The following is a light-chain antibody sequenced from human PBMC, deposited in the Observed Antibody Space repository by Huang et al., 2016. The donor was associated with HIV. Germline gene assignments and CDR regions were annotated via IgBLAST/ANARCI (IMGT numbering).Light chain of an antibody. CDR1: QSISSY. CDR3: QQSYSTPRT. J-gene: IGKJ1*01. CDR2: ATS. V-gene: IGKV1-39*01. Sequence: DIQMTQSPSSLSASVGDRVTITCRASQSISSYLNWYQLKPGKAPKLLIYATSTLQSGVPSRFSGSGPGTDFTLTIRSLQPEDFATYYCQQSYSTPRTFGQGTKVEIK.